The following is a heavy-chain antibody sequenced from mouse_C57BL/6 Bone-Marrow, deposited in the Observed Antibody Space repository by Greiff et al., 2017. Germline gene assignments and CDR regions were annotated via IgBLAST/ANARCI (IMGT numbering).Heavy chain of an antibody. CDR2: IYWDDDK. CDR1: GFSLSTSGMG. Sequence: QVTLKESGPGILQSSQTLSLTCSFSGFSLSTSGMGVSWIRQPSGKGLEWLAHIYWDDDKRYNPSLKSRLTISKDTSRNQVFLKITSVDTADTATYYCARNLPSYWYFDVWGTGTTVTVSS. D-gene: IGHD2-1*01. CDR3: ARNLPSYWYFDV. V-gene: IGHV8-12*01. J-gene: IGHJ1*03.